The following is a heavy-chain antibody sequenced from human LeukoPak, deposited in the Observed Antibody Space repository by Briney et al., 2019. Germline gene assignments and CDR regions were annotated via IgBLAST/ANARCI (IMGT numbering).Heavy chain of an antibody. V-gene: IGHV4-59*01. CDR2: IYYSGST. J-gene: IGHJ6*03. CDR3: ARTTEGGYSNGYFYYFYMHV. CDR1: GGSISSYY. D-gene: IGHD4-11*01. Sequence: SETLSLTCTVSGGSISSYYWSWIRQPPGKGLEWIGYIYYSGSTNYKSSLKSRVTISVDTSKNQFSLKLSSVTAADTAVYYCARTTEGGYSNGYFYYFYMHVWGKRTTLTIPS.